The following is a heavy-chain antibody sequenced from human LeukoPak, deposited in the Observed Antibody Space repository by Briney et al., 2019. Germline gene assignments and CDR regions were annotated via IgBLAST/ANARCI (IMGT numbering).Heavy chain of an antibody. J-gene: IGHJ3*02. D-gene: IGHD3-22*01. V-gene: IGHV3-30*04. Sequence: GGSLRLSCAASGFTFSSYAVHWVRQAPGKGLEWVAVISYDGSNKYYADSVKGRFTISRDNSKNTLYLQMNSLRAEDTAVYYCARDRSSGDAFDIWSQGTMVTVSS. CDR1: GFTFSSYA. CDR3: ARDRSSGDAFDI. CDR2: ISYDGSNK.